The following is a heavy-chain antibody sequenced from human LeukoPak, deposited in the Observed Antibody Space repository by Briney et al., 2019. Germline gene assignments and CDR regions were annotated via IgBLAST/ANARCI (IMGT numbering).Heavy chain of an antibody. D-gene: IGHD6-19*01. CDR2: ISSSSSYI. J-gene: IGHJ4*02. CDR3: ARRIAVAAVSEFDY. V-gene: IGHV3-21*01. CDR1: GFTFSSYS. Sequence: GGSLTLSCAASGFTFSSYSMNWVRQAPGKGLEWVSSISSSSSYIYYAASVKGRFTISRDNAKNSLYLQMNSLSAEDTAVYYCARRIAVAAVSEFDYWGQGDLVTVSS.